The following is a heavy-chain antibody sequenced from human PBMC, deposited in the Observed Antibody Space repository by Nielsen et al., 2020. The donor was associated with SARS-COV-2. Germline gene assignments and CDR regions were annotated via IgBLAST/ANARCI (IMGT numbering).Heavy chain of an antibody. CDR2: TSSSGSTM. V-gene: IGHV3-48*03. J-gene: IGHJ3*02. Sequence: GESLKISCVASGFMFSDYEMNWVRQAPGKGLEWISYTSSSGSTMYYADSVKGRFTISRDNAENSLSLQMNSLRAEDTAVYYCARESVTGTDAFDIWGQGTVVTVSS. CDR1: GFMFSDYE. D-gene: IGHD6-19*01. CDR3: ARESVTGTDAFDI.